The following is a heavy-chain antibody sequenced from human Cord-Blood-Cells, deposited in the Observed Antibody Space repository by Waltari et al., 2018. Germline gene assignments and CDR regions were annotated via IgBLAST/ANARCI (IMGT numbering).Heavy chain of an antibody. CDR3: ARVVVPAAIHDY. CDR1: GGSISSGGYY. D-gene: IGHD2-2*02. Sequence: GLVKPSPTLSLTCTVSGGSISSGGYYWSWIRQHPGKGLEWIGYIYYSGSTYYNPSLKSRVTISVDTSKNQFSLKLSSVTPADTAVYYCARVVVPAAIHDYCGQGTLVTVSS. V-gene: IGHV4-31*03. J-gene: IGHJ4*02. CDR2: IYYSGST.